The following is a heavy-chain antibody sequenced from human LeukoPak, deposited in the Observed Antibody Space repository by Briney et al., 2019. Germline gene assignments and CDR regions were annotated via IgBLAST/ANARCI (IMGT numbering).Heavy chain of an antibody. Sequence: SESLTLTCTASGGSISNYCRSWIRQAPGKGLEWVGYIYYSGSTSYNHSLKSGVIILVDTSNNQLSLQQSSVTGADTAVNYCAWSLTGTTFLFDFWGEGTLLTVSS. D-gene: IGHD1-7*01. J-gene: IGHJ4*02. CDR2: IYYSGST. CDR1: GGSISNYC. V-gene: IGHV4-59*01. CDR3: AWSLTGTTFLFDF.